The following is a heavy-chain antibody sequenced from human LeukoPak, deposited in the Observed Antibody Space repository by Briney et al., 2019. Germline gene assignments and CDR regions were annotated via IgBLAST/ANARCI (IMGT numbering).Heavy chain of an antibody. CDR3: AKWDTYYDSSGYYFY. Sequence: GGSLRLSCAASGFTFSSYGMSWVRQAPGKGLEWVSAISGSGGSTYYADSVRGRFTISRDNSKNTLYLQMNSLRAEDTAVYYCAKWDTYYDSSGYYFYWGQGTLVTVSS. CDR1: GFTFSSYG. CDR2: ISGSGGST. D-gene: IGHD3-22*01. V-gene: IGHV3-23*01. J-gene: IGHJ4*02.